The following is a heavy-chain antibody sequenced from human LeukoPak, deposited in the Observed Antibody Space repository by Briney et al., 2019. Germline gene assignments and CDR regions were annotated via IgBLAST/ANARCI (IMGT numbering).Heavy chain of an antibody. J-gene: IGHJ4*02. CDR2: TNPDGSIK. CDR3: VSGFLQWLY. CDR1: GFIFGGYW. V-gene: IGHV3-7*01. Sequence: GGSLRLSCAASGFIFGGYWMSWVRQAPGRGLEWVANTNPDGSIKYYVDSVNGRFTISRDNAKNSLYLQMNSLRAGDTAAYYCVSGFLQWLYWGQGTLVTVSS. D-gene: IGHD3-3*01.